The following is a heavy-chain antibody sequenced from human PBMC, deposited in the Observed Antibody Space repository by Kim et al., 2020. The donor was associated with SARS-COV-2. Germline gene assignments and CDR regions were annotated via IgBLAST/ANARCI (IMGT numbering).Heavy chain of an antibody. D-gene: IGHD5-18*01. CDR3: AKGGAAAMVTLVYFDY. CDR2: ISGSGGAT. J-gene: IGHJ4*02. V-gene: IGHV3-23*01. CDR1: GFTFSSYA. Sequence: GGSLRLSCAASGFTFSSYAMSWVRQAPGKGLEWVSTISGSGGATNYADFVKGRFTISRDNSENTLYLQMNSLRAEDKAVYYCAKGGAAAMVTLVYFDYWGQGTLVTVSS.